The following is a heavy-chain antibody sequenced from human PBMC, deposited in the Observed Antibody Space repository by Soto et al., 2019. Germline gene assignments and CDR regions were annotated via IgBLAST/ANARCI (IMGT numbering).Heavy chain of an antibody. J-gene: IGHJ4*02. CDR2: IIPIFGTA. D-gene: IGHD3-10*01. CDR1: GGTFSSYA. V-gene: IGHV1-69*13. CDR3: ARDRGEYYYRSGSYSLLDY. Sequence: SVKVSCKASGGTFSSYAISWFRQAPGQGLEWMGGIIPIFGTANYAQKFQGRVTITADESKSTAYMELSSLRSEDTAVYYCARDRGEYYYRSGSYSLLDYWGQG.